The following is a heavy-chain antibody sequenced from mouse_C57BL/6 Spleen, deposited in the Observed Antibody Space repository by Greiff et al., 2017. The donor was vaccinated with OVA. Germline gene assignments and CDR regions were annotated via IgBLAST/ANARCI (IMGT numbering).Heavy chain of an antibody. V-gene: IGHV5-4*01. Sequence: EVKVVESGGGLVKPGGSLKLSCAASGFTFSSYAMSWVRQTPEKRLEWVATISDGGSYTYYPDNVKGRFTISRDNAKNNLYLQMSHLKSEDTAMYYCARDSYGSSYDVWGTGTTVTVSS. CDR2: ISDGGSYT. CDR1: GFTFSSYA. D-gene: IGHD1-1*01. J-gene: IGHJ1*03. CDR3: ARDSYGSSYDV.